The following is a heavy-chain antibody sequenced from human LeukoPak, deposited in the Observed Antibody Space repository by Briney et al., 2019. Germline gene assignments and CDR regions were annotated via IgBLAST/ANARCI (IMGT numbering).Heavy chain of an antibody. Sequence: PGGSLRLSCAASGFTFSSYAMSWVRQAPGKGLEWVSAISGSGGSTYYADSVKGRFTISRDNSKNTLYLQMNSLRAEDTAVYYCAKDKDGSYSAIYFDCWGQGTLVTVSS. CDR2: ISGSGGST. V-gene: IGHV3-23*01. D-gene: IGHD2-15*01. J-gene: IGHJ4*02. CDR1: GFTFSSYA. CDR3: AKDKDGSYSAIYFDC.